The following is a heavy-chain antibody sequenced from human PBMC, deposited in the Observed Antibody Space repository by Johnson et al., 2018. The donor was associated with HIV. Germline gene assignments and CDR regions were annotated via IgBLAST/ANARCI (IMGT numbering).Heavy chain of an antibody. Sequence: QVQLVESGGGVVQPGRSLRLSCAASGFTFSTYGMHWVHQAPGKGLEWVAVISYDGSNEYYVESVKGRFTISRDNSKNTLYLQMNSLRAEDTAVYYCAKGDCGGDCYVYAFEIWGQGTMVTVSS. CDR2: ISYDGSNE. CDR1: GFTFSTYG. D-gene: IGHD2-21*01. V-gene: IGHV3-30*18. CDR3: AKGDCGGDCYVYAFEI. J-gene: IGHJ3*02.